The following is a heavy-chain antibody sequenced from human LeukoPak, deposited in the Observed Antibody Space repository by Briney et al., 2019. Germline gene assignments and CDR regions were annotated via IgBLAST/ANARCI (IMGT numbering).Heavy chain of an antibody. CDR1: GYTFTSYA. Sequence: ASVKVSCKASGYTFTSYAMHWVRQAPGQRLEWMGWINAGNGNTKYSQEFQGRVTITRDTSASTAYMELSRLRSDDTAVYYCARVGVEDSSGLLIGHLDYWGQGTLVTVSS. D-gene: IGHD3-22*01. J-gene: IGHJ4*02. CDR3: ARVGVEDSSGLLIGHLDY. V-gene: IGHV1-3*01. CDR2: INAGNGNT.